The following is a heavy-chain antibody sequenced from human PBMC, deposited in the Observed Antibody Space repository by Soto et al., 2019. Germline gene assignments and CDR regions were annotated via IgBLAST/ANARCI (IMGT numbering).Heavy chain of an antibody. CDR2: ISGNGGST. Sequence: PGGSLRLSCAASGFTFSSYAMSWVRQAPGKGLEWVSAISGNGGSTYYADSVKGRFTISRDNSKNTLYLQMGSLRAEDMAVYYCASLGRGPAFDIWGQGTMVTVSS. D-gene: IGHD2-15*01. CDR1: GFTFSSYA. J-gene: IGHJ3*02. CDR3: ASLGRGPAFDI. V-gene: IGHV3-64*02.